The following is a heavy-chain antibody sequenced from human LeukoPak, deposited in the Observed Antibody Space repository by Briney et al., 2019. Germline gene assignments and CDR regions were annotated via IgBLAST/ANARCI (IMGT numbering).Heavy chain of an antibody. J-gene: IGHJ3*01. D-gene: IGHD3-10*01. Sequence: SETLSLTCTVSGGSISSGSYYWSWLRQPAGKGLEWIGRIYTSGSTNYNPSLKSRVTISVDTSKNQFSLKLSSVTAPNTAVYYCSSHVSVRYDAFDLWGRGTTVTVSS. V-gene: IGHV4-61*02. CDR3: SSHVSVRYDAFDL. CDR1: GGSISSGSYY. CDR2: IYTSGST.